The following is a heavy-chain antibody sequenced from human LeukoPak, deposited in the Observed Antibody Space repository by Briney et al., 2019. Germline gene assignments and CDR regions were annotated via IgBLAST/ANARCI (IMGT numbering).Heavy chain of an antibody. D-gene: IGHD3-10*01. CDR1: GFTVSSNY. J-gene: IGHJ4*02. V-gene: IGHV3-30*18. CDR3: AKDGYYGSGTFPDC. CDR2: ISYDGTNK. Sequence: GGSLRLSCAASGFTVSSNYMSWVRQAPGKGLEWVAVISYDGTNKFYVDSLRGRFTISRDNSKNTLYLQMDSLRAEDTAVYYCAKDGYYGSGTFPDCWGQGTLVTVSS.